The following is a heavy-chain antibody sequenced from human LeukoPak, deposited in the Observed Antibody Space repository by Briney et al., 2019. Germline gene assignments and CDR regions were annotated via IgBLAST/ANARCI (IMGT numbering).Heavy chain of an antibody. Sequence: MPSQTLSLTCAVSGGSISSGGYSWSWIRQLPGKGLEWIGYIYHSGSTYYNPSLKSRVTISVDRSKNQFSLKLSSVTAADTAVYYCARAQGLRYAFDIWGQGTMVTVSS. V-gene: IGHV4-30-2*01. J-gene: IGHJ3*02. D-gene: IGHD4-17*01. CDR1: GGSISSGGYS. CDR3: ARAQGLRYAFDI. CDR2: IYHSGST.